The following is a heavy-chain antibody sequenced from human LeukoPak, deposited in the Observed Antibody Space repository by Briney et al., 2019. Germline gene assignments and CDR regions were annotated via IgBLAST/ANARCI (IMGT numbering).Heavy chain of an antibody. Sequence: NTSETLSLTCTVSGGSISSYYWSWIRQPPGKGLEWIGYIYYSGSTNYNPSLKSRVTISVDTSKNQFSLKLSSVTAADTAVYYRARHLSYFSDAFDIWGQGTMVTVSS. D-gene: IGHD2-21*01. J-gene: IGHJ3*02. CDR3: ARHLSYFSDAFDI. CDR2: IYYSGST. V-gene: IGHV4-59*08. CDR1: GGSISSYY.